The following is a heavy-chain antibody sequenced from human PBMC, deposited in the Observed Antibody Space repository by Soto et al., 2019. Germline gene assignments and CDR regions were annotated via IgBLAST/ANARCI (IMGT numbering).Heavy chain of an antibody. J-gene: IGHJ4*02. CDR2: IWYDGSNK. V-gene: IGHV3-33*01. Sequence: QVQLVESGGGVVQPGRSLRLSCAASGFTFSSYGMHWVRQAPGKGLEWVAVIWYDGSNKYYADSVKGRFTISRDNSKNTLYLQMNSLRAEDTAVYYCARVPTYYYDSSGSNAEPVGFDYWGQGALVTVSS. D-gene: IGHD3-22*01. CDR1: GFTFSSYG. CDR3: ARVPTYYYDSSGSNAEPVGFDY.